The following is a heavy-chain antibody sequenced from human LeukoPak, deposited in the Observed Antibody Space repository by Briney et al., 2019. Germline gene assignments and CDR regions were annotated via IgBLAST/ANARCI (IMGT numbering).Heavy chain of an antibody. Sequence: PSETLSLTCTVSGDSISSYYWSWIRQPPGKGLEWIGYIYYSGSTNYNPSLKSRVTISVDTSRTQFSLKLTSVTAADTAVYYCARAASYDSLTGFTHWGQGTLVTVSS. CDR1: GDSISSYY. J-gene: IGHJ4*02. V-gene: IGHV4-59*08. CDR3: ARAASYDSLTGFTH. CDR2: IYYSGST. D-gene: IGHD3-9*01.